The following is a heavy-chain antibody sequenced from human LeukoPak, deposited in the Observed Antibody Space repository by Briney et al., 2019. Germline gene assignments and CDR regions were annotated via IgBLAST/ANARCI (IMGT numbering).Heavy chain of an antibody. V-gene: IGHV4-4*07. J-gene: IGHJ4*02. Sequence: PSETLSLTCTVSGGSISSYYWSWIRQPAGKGPEWIGRIYTSGSTNYNPSLKSRVTISVDKSKNQFSLKLSSVTAADTAVYYCARDGPRYCSSTSCYYFDYWGQGTLVTVSS. CDR3: ARDGPRYCSSTSCYYFDY. CDR2: IYTSGST. CDR1: GGSISSYY. D-gene: IGHD2-2*01.